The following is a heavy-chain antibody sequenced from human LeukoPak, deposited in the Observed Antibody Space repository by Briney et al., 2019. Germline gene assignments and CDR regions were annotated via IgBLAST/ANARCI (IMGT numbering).Heavy chain of an antibody. V-gene: IGHV4-59*01. J-gene: IGHJ2*01. Sequence: SETLSLTCIVSGGSISRYYWNWIRQPPGKGLEWIGYISYSGSTKSNPALKSRVTISGDRSKNQFSLKMTSVTAAGTAVYYCAKSHPAVTTTDWYFDLWGRGTLVTVSS. D-gene: IGHD4-17*01. CDR3: AKSHPAVTTTDWYFDL. CDR2: ISYSGST. CDR1: GGSISRYY.